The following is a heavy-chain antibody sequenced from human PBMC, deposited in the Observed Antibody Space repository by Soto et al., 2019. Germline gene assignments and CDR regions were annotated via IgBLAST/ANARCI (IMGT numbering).Heavy chain of an antibody. J-gene: IGHJ6*02. CDR2: IYYGGST. CDR3: AILPGTTGTTLDFYHGFDV. D-gene: IGHD1-1*01. V-gene: IGHV4-31*02. Sequence: PSETLSLTCSVSGGSISSGGYHWSWIRQHQGKGLERIGYIYYGGSTYYNPSLKSRVTVSVDTSKNQFSLKLRSVTAADTAVYYCAILPGTTGTTLDFYHGFDVWGQGTTVTVSS. CDR1: GGSISSGGYH.